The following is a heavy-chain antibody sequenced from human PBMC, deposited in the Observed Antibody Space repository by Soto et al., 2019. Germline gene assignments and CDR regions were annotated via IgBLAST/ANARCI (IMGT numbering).Heavy chain of an antibody. D-gene: IGHD2-15*01. J-gene: IGHJ4*02. CDR1: GGSISSSSYY. V-gene: IGHV4-39*01. Sequence: ASETLSLTCTVSGGSISSSSYYWGWIRQPPGKVLEWIGSIYYSGSTYYNPSLKSRVTISVDTSKNQFSLKLSAVTAADTAVYYCARRVVVAAVFDYWGQGTLVTVSS. CDR2: IYYSGST. CDR3: ARRVVVAAVFDY.